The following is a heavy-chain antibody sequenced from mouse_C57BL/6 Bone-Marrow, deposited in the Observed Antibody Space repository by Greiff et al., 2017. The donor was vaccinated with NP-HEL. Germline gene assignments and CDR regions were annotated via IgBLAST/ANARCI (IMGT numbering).Heavy chain of an antibody. D-gene: IGHD2-12*01. CDR1: GYTFTSYW. V-gene: IGHV1-69*01. J-gene: IGHJ3*01. CDR2: IDPSDSYT. CDR3: ARMDYTFAD. Sequence: VQLQQPGAELVMPGASVKLSCKASGYTFTSYWMHWVKQRPGQGLEWIGEIDPSDSYTNYNQKFKGKSTLTVDKSSSTAYMQLSSLTSEDSAVYYCARMDYTFADWGQGTLVTVSA.